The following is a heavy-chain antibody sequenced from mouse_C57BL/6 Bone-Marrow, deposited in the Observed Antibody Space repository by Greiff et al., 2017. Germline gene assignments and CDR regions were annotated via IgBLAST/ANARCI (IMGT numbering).Heavy chain of an antibody. D-gene: IGHD1-1*01. V-gene: IGHV5-17*01. CDR3: ARGGTVVATGAMDY. CDR1: GFTFSDYG. Sequence: EVQLVESGGGLVKPGGSLKLSCAASGFTFSDYGMHWVRQAPEKGLEWVAYISRGSSTIYYADTVKGRFTISRDNAKNTLFLQMTSLRSEDTAMYYCARGGTVVATGAMDYWGQGTSVTVSS. CDR2: ISRGSSTI. J-gene: IGHJ4*01.